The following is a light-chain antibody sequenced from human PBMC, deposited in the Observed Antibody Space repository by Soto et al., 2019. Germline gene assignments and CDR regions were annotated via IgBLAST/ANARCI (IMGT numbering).Light chain of an antibody. CDR2: GAS. J-gene: IGKJ2*01. Sequence: EIALTQSPGTLALSPGERATLSCRASQSVSSSYLARYQQEPGQAPRLLIYGASSRATGIPDRFSGSGSGTDLTLTNSRLEPEDFAVYYCQQYGSSPPFTFGQGTKVEIK. CDR3: QQYGSSPPFT. V-gene: IGKV3-20*01. CDR1: QSVSSSY.